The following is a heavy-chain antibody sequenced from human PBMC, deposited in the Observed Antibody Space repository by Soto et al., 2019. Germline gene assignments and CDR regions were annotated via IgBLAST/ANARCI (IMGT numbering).Heavy chain of an antibody. J-gene: IGHJ4*02. CDR3: ARDEYFDSSGFLL. V-gene: IGHV4-30-4*01. Sequence: QVQLQESGPGLVKPSQTLSLTCTVSGGSISSGDYYWSWFRQPPGKGLEWIGYIFYNGLTYYSPSLKSRITISVDTSKNQFSLKLSSMTAADTAVYYCARDEYFDSSGFLLWGQGTLVTVSS. D-gene: IGHD3-22*01. CDR2: IFYNGLT. CDR1: GGSISSGDYY.